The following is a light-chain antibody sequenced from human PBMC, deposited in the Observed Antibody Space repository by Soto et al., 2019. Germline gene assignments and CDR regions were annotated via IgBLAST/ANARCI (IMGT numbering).Light chain of an antibody. V-gene: IGLV1-40*01. J-gene: IGLJ1*01. CDR2: GNS. Sequence: QPVLTQPPSVSGAPGQRVTISCTGSSSNIGAGYDVHWYQQLPGTAPKLLIYGNSNRPSGVPDRFSGSKSGTSASLAITGLQAEDEADYYCQSYDGSLSGVFGTGTKVTVL. CDR3: QSYDGSLSGV. CDR1: SSNIGAGYD.